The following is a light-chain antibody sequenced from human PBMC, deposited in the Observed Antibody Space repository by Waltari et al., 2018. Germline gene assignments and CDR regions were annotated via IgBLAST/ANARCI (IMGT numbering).Light chain of an antibody. CDR1: LSNIGSNP. Sequence: QSVLTQPPSASGTPGQRVTISCSGSLSNIGSNPVNWYQQLPGTAPKLLIYSNNQRPSGVPDRFSGSKSGTSASLAISGLQSEDEADYYCAAWDDSLNGLYVFGTGTKVTVL. CDR2: SNN. CDR3: AAWDDSLNGLYV. J-gene: IGLJ1*01. V-gene: IGLV1-44*01.